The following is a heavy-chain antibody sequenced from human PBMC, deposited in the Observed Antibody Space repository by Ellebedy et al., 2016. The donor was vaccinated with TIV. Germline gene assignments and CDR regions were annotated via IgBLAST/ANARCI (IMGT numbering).Heavy chain of an antibody. V-gene: IGHV3-53*01. D-gene: IGHD6-13*01. Sequence: GESLKISCAASGFTVSSNYMSWVRQAPGKRLEWVSVIYSGGSTYYAASVKGRFTISRDNSKNTLYLQMNSLRAEDTAVYYCARDQGGSSSWYNWFDPWGQGTLVTVSS. CDR3: ARDQGGSSSWYNWFDP. CDR2: IYSGGST. J-gene: IGHJ5*02. CDR1: GFTVSSNY.